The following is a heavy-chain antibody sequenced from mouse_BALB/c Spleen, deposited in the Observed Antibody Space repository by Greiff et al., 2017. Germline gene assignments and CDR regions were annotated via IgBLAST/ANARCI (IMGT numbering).Heavy chain of an antibody. Sequence: EVKLQESGPSLVKPSQTLSLTCSVTGDSITSGYWNWIRKFPGNKLEYMGYISYSGSTYYNPSLKSRISITRDTSKNQYYLQLNSVTTEDTATYYCARAPYGYDYAMDYWGQGTSVTVSS. CDR3: ARAPYGYDYAMDY. CDR2: ISYSGST. J-gene: IGHJ4*01. CDR1: GDSITSGY. D-gene: IGHD2-2*01. V-gene: IGHV3-8*02.